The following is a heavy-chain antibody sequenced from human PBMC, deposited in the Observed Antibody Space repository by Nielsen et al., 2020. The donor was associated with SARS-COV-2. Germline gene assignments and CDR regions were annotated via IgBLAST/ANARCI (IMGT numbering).Heavy chain of an antibody. CDR1: GYSFTSYW. CDR2: IDPSDSYT. Sequence: GESLKISCKGSGYSFTSYWISWVRQMPGKGLEWMGRIDPSDSYTNYSPSFQGHVTISADKSISTAYLQWSSLKASDTAMYYCASWGNSSGYYDHWGQGTLVTVSS. D-gene: IGHD3-22*01. CDR3: ASWGNSSGYYDH. J-gene: IGHJ4*02. V-gene: IGHV5-10-1*01.